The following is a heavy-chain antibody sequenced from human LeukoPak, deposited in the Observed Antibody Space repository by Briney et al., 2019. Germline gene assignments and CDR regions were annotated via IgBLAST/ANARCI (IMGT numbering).Heavy chain of an antibody. V-gene: IGHV4-59*08. CDR2: IYYSGRT. Sequence: SVTLSLTRTVSVGSISSYFGSWMGQPPGKGGEWMGYIYYSGRTNYNHSLKSRVTISVDTSKNQSSLKLISVTAADTAVYYCAGEYYDSSGYTFDYWGQGTLVTVSS. CDR1: VGSISSYF. CDR3: AGEYYDSSGYTFDY. J-gene: IGHJ4*02. D-gene: IGHD3-22*01.